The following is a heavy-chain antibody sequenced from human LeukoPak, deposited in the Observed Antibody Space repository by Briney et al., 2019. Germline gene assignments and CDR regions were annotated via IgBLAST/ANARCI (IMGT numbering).Heavy chain of an antibody. D-gene: IGHD3-22*01. J-gene: IGHJ4*02. CDR2: INHSGST. CDR3: ARAAYYYDSSDY. CDR1: GGSFSGYY. V-gene: IGHV4-34*01. Sequence: PSETLSLTCAVYGGSFSGYYWSWIRQPPGKGLEWIGEINHSGSTNYNPSLKSRVTISVGTSKNQFSLKLSSVTAADTAVYYCARAAYYYDSSDYWGQGTLVTVSS.